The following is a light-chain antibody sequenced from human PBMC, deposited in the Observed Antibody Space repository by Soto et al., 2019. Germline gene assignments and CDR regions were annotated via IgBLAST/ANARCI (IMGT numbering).Light chain of an antibody. CDR3: QQRSNWPLT. Sequence: EIVLTQSPGTLSLSPGERATLSCRASQSVSSYLAWYQQKPGQAPRLLMYDAFNRATGVPARFSGSGSGTDFTLTISSLEPEDFAVYYCQQRSNWPLTFGGGTKVDIK. CDR2: DAF. CDR1: QSVSSY. V-gene: IGKV3-11*01. J-gene: IGKJ4*01.